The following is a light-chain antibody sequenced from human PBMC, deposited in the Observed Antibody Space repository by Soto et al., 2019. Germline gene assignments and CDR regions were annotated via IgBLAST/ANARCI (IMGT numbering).Light chain of an antibody. Sequence: IVMTQSPATLSVSPGERGTLSCRASQSVSSNLAWYQQKPGQAPRLLIYDASTRATGIAARFSGSGSGIEFSLTISSLQSEDFAVYYCQQYNDWPRTFGQGTKVDIK. CDR1: QSVSSN. CDR2: DAS. CDR3: QQYNDWPRT. V-gene: IGKV3-15*01. J-gene: IGKJ1*01.